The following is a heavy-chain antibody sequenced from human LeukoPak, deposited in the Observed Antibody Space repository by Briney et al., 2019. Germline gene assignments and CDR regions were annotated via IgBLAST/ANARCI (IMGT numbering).Heavy chain of an antibody. J-gene: IGHJ3*02. CDR3: ASKRSCWHDAFDI. V-gene: IGHV3-23*01. Sequence: GGSLRLSCAASGFTLSRYAMSSVRQAPGKGLEWVSAISGSGGSTYYADSVKGRFTISRDNAKNSLYMQMNSLRAEDTAVYYCASKRSCWHDAFDICGQGTMVTVPS. CDR1: GFTLSRYA. CDR2: ISGSGGST. D-gene: IGHD2-15*01.